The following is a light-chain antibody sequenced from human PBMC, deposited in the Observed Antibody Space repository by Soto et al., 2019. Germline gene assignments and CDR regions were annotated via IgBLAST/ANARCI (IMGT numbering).Light chain of an antibody. CDR3: QSYDTNPVL. J-gene: IGLJ2*01. CDR2: EDD. CDR1: SGSIGSNS. Sequence: NFMLTQPHSVSESPGKTVTISCTRSSGSIGSNSVQWYQQRPGSAPSIVIYEDDQRPSGVPNRFAGSIDRSSNSASLTISGLQTEDEADYYWQSYDTNPVLFGGGTKLTVL. V-gene: IGLV6-57*04.